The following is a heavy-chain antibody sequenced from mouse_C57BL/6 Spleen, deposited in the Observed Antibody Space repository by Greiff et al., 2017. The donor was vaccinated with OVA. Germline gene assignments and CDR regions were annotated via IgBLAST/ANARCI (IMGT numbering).Heavy chain of an antibody. J-gene: IGHJ1*03. V-gene: IGHV1-18*01. CDR2: INPNNGGT. Sequence: VHVKQSGPELVKPGASVKIPCKASGYTFTDYNMDWVKQSHGKSLEWIGDINPNNGGTIYNQKFKGKATLTVDKSSSTAYMELRSLTSEDTAVYYCARGRFTTVVATDWYFDVWGTGTTVTVSS. CDR1: GYTFTDYN. CDR3: ARGRFTTVVATDWYFDV. D-gene: IGHD1-1*01.